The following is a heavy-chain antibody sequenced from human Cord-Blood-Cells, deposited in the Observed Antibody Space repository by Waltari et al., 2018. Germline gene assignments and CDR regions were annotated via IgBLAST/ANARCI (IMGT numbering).Heavy chain of an antibody. CDR3: ARAGYCSSTSCSEYFQH. J-gene: IGHJ1*01. V-gene: IGHV1-2*02. CDR1: GYTFTGYY. D-gene: IGHD2-2*03. CDR2: INPNSGGT. Sequence: SGAEVKKPGASVKVSCKASGYTFTGYYMHWVRQAPGQGLEWMGWINPNSGGTNYAQKFQGRVTMTRDTSTSTAYMELSRLRSDDTAVYYCARAGYCSSTSCSEYFQHWGQGTLVTVSS.